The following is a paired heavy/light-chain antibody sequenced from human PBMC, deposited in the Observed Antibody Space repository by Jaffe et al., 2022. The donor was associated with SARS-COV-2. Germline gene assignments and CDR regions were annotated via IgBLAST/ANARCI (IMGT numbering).Light chain of an antibody. CDR2: DNN. J-gene: IGLJ3*02. CDR1: SSNIGNGY. CDR3: GTWDSSLSALWV. Sequence: QSVLTQPPSVSAAPGQKVTISCSGSSSNIGNGYVSWYQQLPGTAPKLLIYDNNKRPSGIPDRFSGSKSGTSATLGITGLQTGDEADYYCGTWDSSLSALWVFGGGTKLTVL. V-gene: IGLV1-51*01.
Heavy chain of an antibody. D-gene: IGHD3-22*01. V-gene: IGHV4-30-4*01. CDR2: LYHSGST. Sequence: QVQLQESGPGLVKPSQTLSLTCTVSGGSISSGDNYWSWIRQPPGKGLEWIGYLYHSGSTYNNPSLKSRVTIAIDTSKNQFSLKLSSVTAADTAVYYCARVRGNYYDFDYWGQGTLVTVSS. CDR3: ARVRGNYYDFDY. CDR1: GGSISSGDNY. J-gene: IGHJ4*02.